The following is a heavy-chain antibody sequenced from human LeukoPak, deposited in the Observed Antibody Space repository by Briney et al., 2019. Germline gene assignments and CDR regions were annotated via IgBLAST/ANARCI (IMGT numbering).Heavy chain of an antibody. CDR1: GYTFTSYG. V-gene: IGHV1-18*01. CDR3: ARPGRGDFVADS. Sequence: GASVKVSCKASGYTFTSYGISWVRQAPGQGLEWMGWVSTYNGNTKYAQNLQGRVTTTTDTSTSTAYMELRSLRSDDTAMYYCARPGRGDFVADSWGQGTLVTVSS. J-gene: IGHJ4*02. CDR2: VSTYNGNT. D-gene: IGHD4-17*01.